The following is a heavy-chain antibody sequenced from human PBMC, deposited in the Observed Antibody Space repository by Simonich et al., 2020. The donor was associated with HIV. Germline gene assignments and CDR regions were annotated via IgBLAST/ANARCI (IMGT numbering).Heavy chain of an antibody. CDR2: SSGNSGSI. D-gene: IGHD3-10*01. CDR1: GFTFDDYA. V-gene: IGHV3-9*01. CDR3: AKDKGAYYGSGSPVY. Sequence: EVQLVESGGGLVQPGRSLRLSCAASGFTFDDYAMHWVRQAPGKGLGCVSGSSGNSGSIGYADSVKGRFTISRDNAKNSLYLQMNSLRAEDTALYYCAKDKGAYYGSGSPVYWGQGTLVTVSS. J-gene: IGHJ4*02.